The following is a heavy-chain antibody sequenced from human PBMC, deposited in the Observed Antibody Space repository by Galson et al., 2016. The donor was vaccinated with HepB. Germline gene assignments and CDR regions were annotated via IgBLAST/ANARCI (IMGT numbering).Heavy chain of an antibody. Sequence: SLRLSCAASAFTFSEYDMHWVRQGTGEGLEWVSYIGTAGDTSYADSVKGRFTISRENGENSLHLQMNSLRAGDTAVYYCVRGPIGFCNSGGCRSDGFDIWGQGTMVIVSS. CDR1: AFTFSEYD. J-gene: IGHJ3*02. CDR3: VRGPIGFCNSGGCRSDGFDI. D-gene: IGHD2/OR15-2a*01. CDR2: IGTAGDT. V-gene: IGHV3-13*04.